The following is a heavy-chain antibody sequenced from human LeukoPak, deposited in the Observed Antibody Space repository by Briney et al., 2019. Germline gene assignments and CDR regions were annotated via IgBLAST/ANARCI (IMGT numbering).Heavy chain of an antibody. CDR1: GFTFSSYA. CDR3: ARDAGGSYFDY. CDR2: ISYDGSNK. D-gene: IGHD1-26*01. Sequence: GGSLRLSCAASGFTFSSYAMHRVRQAPGKGLEWVAVISYDGSNKYYADSVKGRFSISRDNSKNTLYLQMNSLRAEDTAVYYCARDAGGSYFDYWGQGTLVTVSS. J-gene: IGHJ4*02. V-gene: IGHV3-30-3*01.